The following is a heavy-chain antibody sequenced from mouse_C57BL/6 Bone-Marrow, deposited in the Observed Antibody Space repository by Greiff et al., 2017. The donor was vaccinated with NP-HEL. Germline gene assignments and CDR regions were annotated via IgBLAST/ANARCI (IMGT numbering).Heavy chain of an antibody. J-gene: IGHJ2*01. CDR1: GFTFTDYI. D-gene: IGHD1-1*01. Sequence: QVLLQQSGADLVSPGASVTLSCTASGFTFTDYIMNWVKKTPGQGLEWIGRIYPVSGDTYYPHKFMGKVTFSVDRSSSTVYMVLNSLTSEDPAVYYCAGDITTGFDYWGQGTTLTVSS. CDR2: IYPVSGDT. V-gene: IGHV1-11*01. CDR3: AGDITTGFDY.